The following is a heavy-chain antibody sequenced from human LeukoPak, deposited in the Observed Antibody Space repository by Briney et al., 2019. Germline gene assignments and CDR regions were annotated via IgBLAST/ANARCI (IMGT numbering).Heavy chain of an antibody. J-gene: IGHJ4*01. V-gene: IGHV4-30-4*08. D-gene: IGHD3-10*01. CDR2: IYYSGSI. Sequence: SQTLPLTCTVSGGSISSGDYYRSWIRQPPGKGLEWIGYIYYSGSIYYNPSLKSRVTISVDTSKNQFSLKLSSVTSADTAVYSCDRARAGPYYFDYWGQGTLVAVSS. CDR3: DRARAGPYYFDY. CDR1: GGSISSGDYY.